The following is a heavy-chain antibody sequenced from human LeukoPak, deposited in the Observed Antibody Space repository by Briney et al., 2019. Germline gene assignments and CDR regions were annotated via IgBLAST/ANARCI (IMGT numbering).Heavy chain of an antibody. CDR3: ARGHYDFWSGYSLAL. V-gene: IGHV3-74*01. J-gene: IGHJ5*02. CDR2: INTDGSST. CDR1: GFTFRSYD. Sequence: GTSLRLSCAASGFTFRSYDMHWVRQAPGKGLVWVSRINTDGSSTSYADSVKGRFTISRDNAKNTLYLQMNSLRAEDTAVYYCARGHYDFWSGYSLALWGQGTLVTVSS. D-gene: IGHD3-3*01.